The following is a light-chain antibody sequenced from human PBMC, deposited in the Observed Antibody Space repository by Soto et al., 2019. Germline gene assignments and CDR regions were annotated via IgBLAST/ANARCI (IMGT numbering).Light chain of an antibody. CDR2: DAS. CDR1: HNIYSG. CDR3: QQSNYYWT. Sequence: AVVGERVNLGCRASHNIYSGLAWYQQKPGKAPRLLIHDASSLESGVPARFSGSGSGTEFTLPIRHLQPNDFATYYGQQSNYYWTIRRGTKVDIK. J-gene: IGKJ1*01. V-gene: IGKV1-5*01.